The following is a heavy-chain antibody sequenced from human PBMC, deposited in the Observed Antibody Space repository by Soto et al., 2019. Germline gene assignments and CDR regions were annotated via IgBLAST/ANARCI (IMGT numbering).Heavy chain of an antibody. CDR1: GFTFSSYA. D-gene: IGHD3-3*01. J-gene: IGHJ6*02. Sequence: SLRLSCAASGFTFSSYAMHWVRQAPGKGLEWVAVISYDGSNKYYADSVKGRFTISRDNSKNTLYLQMNSLRAEDTAVYYCARNFWSGSDPPPYYYGMDVWGQGTTVTVSS. CDR2: ISYDGSNK. V-gene: IGHV3-30-3*01. CDR3: ARNFWSGSDPPPYYYGMDV.